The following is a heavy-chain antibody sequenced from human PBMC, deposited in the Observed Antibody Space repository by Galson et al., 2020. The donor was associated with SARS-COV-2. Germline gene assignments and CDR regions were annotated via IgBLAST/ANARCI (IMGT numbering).Heavy chain of an antibody. V-gene: IGHV3-7*01. D-gene: IGHD3-10*01. J-gene: IGHJ4*02. CDR1: GFTFSDYW. CDR2: INQDGSQE. Sequence: GGSLRLSRAASGFTFSDYWMDWVRHTPGKGLELVAVINQDGSQEYYVDSVKGRFTISRDNARNSLYLQINSLRGEDTAVYYCARNPSFGLLDYWGQGTLVTVSS. CDR3: ARNPSFGLLDY.